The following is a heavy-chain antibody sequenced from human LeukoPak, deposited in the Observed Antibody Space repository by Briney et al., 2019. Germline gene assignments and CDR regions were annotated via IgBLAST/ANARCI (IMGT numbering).Heavy chain of an antibody. Sequence: SETLSLTCTVSGGSISSYYWSWIRQPPGKGLEWIGYIYYSGSTNYNPSLKSRVTISVDTSKNQFSLKLSSVTAADTAVYYCARGAEMATMGSIGWFDPWGQGTLVTVSS. V-gene: IGHV4-59*01. J-gene: IGHJ5*02. CDR3: ARGAEMATMGSIGWFDP. CDR2: IYYSGST. D-gene: IGHD5-24*01. CDR1: GGSISSYY.